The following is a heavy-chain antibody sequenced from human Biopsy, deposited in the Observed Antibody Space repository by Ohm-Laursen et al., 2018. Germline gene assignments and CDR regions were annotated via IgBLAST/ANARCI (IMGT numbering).Heavy chain of an antibody. V-gene: IGHV1-18*01. CDR1: GYTFTGYG. D-gene: IGHD1-1*01. J-gene: IGHJ6*02. Sequence: ASVKVSCKASGYTFTGYGISWVRQAPGQGLEWMGWINTVIGNTIYAQNLQGRVTMTADTSTSTAYMEVTSLRSDDTAVYYCARAKLEPVYYYYGMDVWGQGTTVTVSS. CDR2: INTVIGNT. CDR3: ARAKLEPVYYYYGMDV.